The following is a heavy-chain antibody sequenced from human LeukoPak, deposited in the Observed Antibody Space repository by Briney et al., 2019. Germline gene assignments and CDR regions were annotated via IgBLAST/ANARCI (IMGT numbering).Heavy chain of an antibody. CDR3: ARAVYSGSPHFDY. CDR1: GXSISSYY. V-gene: IGHV4-59*08. D-gene: IGHD1-26*01. J-gene: IGHJ4*02. CDR2: IYYSVST. Sequence: SETLSLTCTVSGXSISSYYWSWIRQPPGKGLEWIGYIYYSVSTNYNPSLKSRVTISLDTSKNQFSLKLSSVTAADTAVYYCARAVYSGSPHFDYWGQGILVTVSS.